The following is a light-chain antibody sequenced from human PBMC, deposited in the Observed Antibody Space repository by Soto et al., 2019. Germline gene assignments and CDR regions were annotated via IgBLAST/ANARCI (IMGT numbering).Light chain of an antibody. CDR2: GAS. CDR3: QQYNDWPLT. CDR1: QSVSSN. J-gene: IGKJ4*01. V-gene: IGKV3-15*01. Sequence: EIVMTQSPVTLSVSPGERATLSCRASQSVSSNLAWYQKKPGQAPRLLIDGASIMATGIPARFSGSGSGTEFTLTISSLQSEDFAVYYCQQYNDWPLTFGGGTKVEIK.